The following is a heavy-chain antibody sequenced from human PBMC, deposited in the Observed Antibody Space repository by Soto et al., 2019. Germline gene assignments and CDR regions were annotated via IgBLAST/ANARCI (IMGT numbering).Heavy chain of an antibody. D-gene: IGHD7-27*01. CDR1: GFTLNSFF. J-gene: IGHJ4*02. V-gene: IGHV3-74*01. CDR2: ISNDGSST. CDR3: ASTLTDPDY. Sequence: PVGSLRLSCAASGFTLNSFFMHWVRHAPGKGLMWVSRISNDGSSTTYADSVKGRFTISRDNSRNTLYLQMNSLRAEDTAVYYCASTLTDPDYWGQGTLVTVSS.